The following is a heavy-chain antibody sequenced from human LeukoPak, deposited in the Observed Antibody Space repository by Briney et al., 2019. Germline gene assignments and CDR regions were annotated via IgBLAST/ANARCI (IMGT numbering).Heavy chain of an antibody. CDR3: ARESLTYYYDSSGYSDYYYYYMDV. D-gene: IGHD3-22*01. V-gene: IGHV4-59*01. J-gene: IGHJ6*03. CDR1: GGSISSYY. CDR2: LYYSGST. Sequence: SETLSLTCTVSGGSISSYYWSWIRQPPGKGLEWIGYLYYSGSTNYNPSLKSRVTISVDTSKNQFSLKLSSVTAADTAVYYCARESLTYYYDSSGYSDYYYYYMDVWGKGTTVTVSS.